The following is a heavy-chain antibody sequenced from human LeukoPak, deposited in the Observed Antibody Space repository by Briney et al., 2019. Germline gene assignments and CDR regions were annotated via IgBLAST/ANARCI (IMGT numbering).Heavy chain of an antibody. CDR1: GFRFRSYG. CDR3: AKDLYSSNYPDAFDI. Sequence: GGSLRLSCAASGFRFRSYGMHWVRQAPGKGLQWLTDISSDGTKKYYADSVKGRFTISRDNSKNTLYLQMNSLTAEDTAVYYCAKDLYSSNYPDAFDIWGQGTMVTVSS. V-gene: IGHV3-30*18. CDR2: ISSDGTKK. J-gene: IGHJ3*02. D-gene: IGHD6-13*01.